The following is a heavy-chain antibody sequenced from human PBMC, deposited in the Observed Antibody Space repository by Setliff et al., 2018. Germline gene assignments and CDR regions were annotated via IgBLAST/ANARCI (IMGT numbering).Heavy chain of an antibody. CDR2: INAWGTSM. Sequence: PGGSLRLSCAASGFTFGSYWMNWVRQAPGKGLEWVSYINAWGTSMYYADSVKGRVTISRDNAKNSLYLQMSSLRVEDTAVYFCSRDVYDFRTGLGGPWGQGTRVTVSS. CDR1: GFTFGSYW. V-gene: IGHV3-48*04. J-gene: IGHJ5*02. D-gene: IGHD3-3*01. CDR3: SRDVYDFRTGLGGP.